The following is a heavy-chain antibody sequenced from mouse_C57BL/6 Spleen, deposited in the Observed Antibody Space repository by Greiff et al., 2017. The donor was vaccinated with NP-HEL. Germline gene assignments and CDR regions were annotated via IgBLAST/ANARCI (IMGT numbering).Heavy chain of an antibody. V-gene: IGHV7-3*01. Sequence: EVQLQESGGGLVQPGGSLSLSCAASGFTFTDYYMSWVRHPPGKALEWLGFIRNKANGYTTEYSASVKGLFTISRDNSQSILYLQMNALRAEDSATYYCARSPPYYYGSSTYAMDYWGQGTSVTVSS. CDR2: IRNKANGYTT. CDR3: ARSPPYYYGSSTYAMDY. CDR1: GFTFTDYY. J-gene: IGHJ4*01. D-gene: IGHD1-1*01.